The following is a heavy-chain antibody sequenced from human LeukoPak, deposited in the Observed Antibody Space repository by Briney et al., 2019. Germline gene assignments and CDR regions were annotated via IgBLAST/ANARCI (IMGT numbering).Heavy chain of an antibody. CDR2: INPNSGGT. Sequence: ASVKVSCKASGYTFTGYYMHWVRQAPGQGLEWMGWINPNSGGTNYAQKFQGRVTMTRGTSISTAYMELSRLRSDDTAVYYCARASSDIVVVVALDYWGQGTLVTVSS. CDR1: GYTFTGYY. CDR3: ARASSDIVVVVALDY. V-gene: IGHV1-2*02. D-gene: IGHD2-15*01. J-gene: IGHJ4*02.